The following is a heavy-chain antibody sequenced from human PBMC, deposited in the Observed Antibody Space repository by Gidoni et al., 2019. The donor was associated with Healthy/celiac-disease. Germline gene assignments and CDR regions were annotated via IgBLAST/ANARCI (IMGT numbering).Heavy chain of an antibody. V-gene: IGHV4-61*02. CDR1: GGSIPSGSYY. CDR3: ARGVTTGAVWYFDY. CDR2: IYTSGST. D-gene: IGHD2-21*02. Sequence: QVQLQESGPGLVKPSQTLSLTCPVSGGSIPSGSYYWSWIRQPAGRGLEWIGRIYTSGSTNYNPSLKSRVTISVDTSKKQFSLKLSSVTAADTAVYYCARGVTTGAVWYFDYWGQGTLVTVSS. J-gene: IGHJ4*02.